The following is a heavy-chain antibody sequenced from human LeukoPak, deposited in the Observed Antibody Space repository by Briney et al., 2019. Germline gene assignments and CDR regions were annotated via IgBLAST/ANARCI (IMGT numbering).Heavy chain of an antibody. Sequence: SETLSLTCTVSGGSINSYYWGWFRQPPGKGLESIGYIYYTGSTNYNPSLKSRVTISLDTSQSQFSLRLSSVTAADTAVYYRARVPPYTYMDVWGKGTTVTVSS. CDR1: GGSINSYY. V-gene: IGHV4-59*01. CDR3: ARVPPYTYMDV. D-gene: IGHD4-11*01. CDR2: IYYTGST. J-gene: IGHJ6*03.